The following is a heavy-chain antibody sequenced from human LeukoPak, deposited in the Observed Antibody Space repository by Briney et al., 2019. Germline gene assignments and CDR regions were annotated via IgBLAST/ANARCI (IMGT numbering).Heavy chain of an antibody. CDR1: GGSISSSSYY. Sequence: SETLSLTCTVSGGSISSSSYYWSWIRQPPGKGLEWIGEINHSGSTNYNPSLKSRVTISVDTSKNQFSLKLSSVTAADTAVYYCASRYRDYGVIAVAVFDYWGQGTLVTVSS. CDR3: ASRYRDYGVIAVAVFDY. J-gene: IGHJ4*02. D-gene: IGHD6-19*01. CDR2: INHSGST. V-gene: IGHV4-39*07.